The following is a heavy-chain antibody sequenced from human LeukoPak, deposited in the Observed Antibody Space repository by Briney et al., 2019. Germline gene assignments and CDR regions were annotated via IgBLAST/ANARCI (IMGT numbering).Heavy chain of an antibody. CDR1: GGSISSGGYY. CDR3: VTYYFDSSGPKKNY. D-gene: IGHD3-22*01. CDR2: INHSGST. V-gene: IGHV4-39*07. J-gene: IGHJ4*02. Sequence: SETLSLTCTVSGGSISSGGYYWSWIRQPPGKGLEWIGEINHSGSTNYNPSLKSRVTISVDTSKKQFSLKLSSVTAADTAVYYCVTYYFDSSGPKKNYWGQGTLVTVSS.